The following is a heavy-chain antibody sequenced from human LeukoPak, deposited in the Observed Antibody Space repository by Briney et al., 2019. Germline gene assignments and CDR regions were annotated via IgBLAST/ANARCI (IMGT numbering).Heavy chain of an antibody. CDR2: INHSGST. CDR1: GGSFSGYY. Sequence: PSETLSLTCAVYGGSFSGYYWSWIRQPPGKGLEWIGEINHSGSTNYNPSLKSRVTISVGTSKNQFSLKLSSVTAADTAVYYCARGGTVGYYDFWSGYPSGWFDPWGQGTLVTVSS. V-gene: IGHV4-34*01. CDR3: ARGGTVGYYDFWSGYPSGWFDP. D-gene: IGHD3-3*01. J-gene: IGHJ5*02.